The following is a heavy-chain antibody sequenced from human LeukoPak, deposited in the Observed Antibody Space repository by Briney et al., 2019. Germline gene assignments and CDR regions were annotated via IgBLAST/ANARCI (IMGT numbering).Heavy chain of an antibody. CDR2: ISSSSSTI. CDR1: GFIFGNYS. D-gene: IGHD2/OR15-2a*01. V-gene: IGHV3-48*01. Sequence: GGSLRLSCAASGFIFGNYSMNWVRQAPGKGLEWVSYISSSSSTIYYADSVKVRFTISRDNAKNSLYLQMNSLRAEDTAVYYCARASYVRGLSWFDPWGQGTLVTVSS. CDR3: ARASYVRGLSWFDP. J-gene: IGHJ5*02.